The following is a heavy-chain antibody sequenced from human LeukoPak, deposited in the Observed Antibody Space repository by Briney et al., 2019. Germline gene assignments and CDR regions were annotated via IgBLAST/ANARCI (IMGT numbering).Heavy chain of an antibody. D-gene: IGHD5-18*01. CDR1: GGSFSGYY. CDR2: INHSGST. V-gene: IGHV4-34*01. Sequence: PSETLSLTCAVYGGSFSGYYWSWIRHPPGKGLEWIGEINHSGSTNYNPSLKSRVTISVDTSKNQFSLKLSSVTAADTAVYYCARHLPEIQLWSFDYWGQGTLVTVSS. J-gene: IGHJ4*02. CDR3: ARHLPEIQLWSFDY.